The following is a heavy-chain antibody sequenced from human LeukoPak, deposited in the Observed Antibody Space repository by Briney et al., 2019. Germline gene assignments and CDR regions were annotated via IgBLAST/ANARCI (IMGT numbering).Heavy chain of an antibody. CDR1: GGSISSSSYY. Sequence: PSETLSLTCTVSGGSISSSSYYWGWIRQPPGKGLEWIGSIYYSGSTYYNPSLKSRVTISVDTSKNQFSLKLSSVTAADTAVYYCARSTGIAAAGDFDYWGQGTLVTVSS. CDR3: ARSTGIAAAGDFDY. CDR2: IYYSGST. D-gene: IGHD6-13*01. V-gene: IGHV4-39*01. J-gene: IGHJ4*02.